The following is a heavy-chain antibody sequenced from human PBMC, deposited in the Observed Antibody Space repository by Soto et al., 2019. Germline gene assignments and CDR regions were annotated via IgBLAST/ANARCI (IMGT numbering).Heavy chain of an antibody. CDR2: MNPNSGNT. V-gene: IGHV1-8*01. J-gene: IGHJ6*03. CDR3: ARGGTYYDFWSGYSDYYYYMDV. CDR1: GYTFTSYD. Sequence: ASVKVSCKASGYTFTSYDINWVRQVTGQGLEWMGWMNPNSGNTGYAQKFQGRVTMTRNTSISTAYMELSSLRSEDTAVYYCARGGTYYDFWSGYSDYYYYMDVWGKGTTVTVSS. D-gene: IGHD3-3*01.